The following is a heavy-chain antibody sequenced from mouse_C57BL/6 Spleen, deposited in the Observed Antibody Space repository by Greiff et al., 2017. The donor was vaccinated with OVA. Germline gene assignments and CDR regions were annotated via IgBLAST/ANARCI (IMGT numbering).Heavy chain of an antibody. CDR2: IDPETGGT. D-gene: IGHD4-1*01. J-gene: IGHJ2*01. Sequence: VQLQQSGAELVRPGASVTLSCKASGYTFTDYEMHWVKQTPVHGLEWIGAIDPETGGTAYNQKFKGKAILTADKSSSTAYMELRSLTSEDSAVYYCTRRTGTEYYFDYWGQGTTLTVSS. CDR1: GYTFTDYE. V-gene: IGHV1-15*01. CDR3: TRRTGTEYYFDY.